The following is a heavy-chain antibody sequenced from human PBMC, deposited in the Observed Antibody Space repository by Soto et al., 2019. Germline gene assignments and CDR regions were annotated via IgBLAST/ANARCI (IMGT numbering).Heavy chain of an antibody. J-gene: IGHJ4*02. Sequence: QVQLVQPGAEVKKPGSSVKVSCKPSGGTFSSDSSSWLRRAPEQGLEWRGGIIPMFDTPIYAQKFQDRVTIAADESTSTAYMQLSSLRSGDTAVYYCARSGGLDRDFNCWGQGSLVTVSS. CDR2: IIPMFDTP. CDR3: ARSGGLDRDFNC. CDR1: GGTFSSDS. D-gene: IGHD2-15*01. V-gene: IGHV1-69*12.